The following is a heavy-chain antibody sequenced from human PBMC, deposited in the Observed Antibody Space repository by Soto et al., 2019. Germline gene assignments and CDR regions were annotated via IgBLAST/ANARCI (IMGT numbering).Heavy chain of an antibody. CDR2: IYHSGST. CDR1: GGSISSSNW. D-gene: IGHD3-3*01. V-gene: IGHV4-4*02. Sequence: PSETLSLTCAVSGGSISSSNWWRWVRQPPGKGVEWIGEIYHSGSTNYNPSLKSRVTISVDKSKNQFSLKLSSVTAADTAVYYCARAFPSHYDFWSGPNWFDPWGQGTLVTVSS. CDR3: ARAFPSHYDFWSGPNWFDP. J-gene: IGHJ5*02.